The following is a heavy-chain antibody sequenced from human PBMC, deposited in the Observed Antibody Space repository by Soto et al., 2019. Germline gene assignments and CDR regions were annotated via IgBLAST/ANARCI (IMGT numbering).Heavy chain of an antibody. CDR1: GFTFSSYS. CDR3: AREYYYGSGSVYYYYMDV. J-gene: IGHJ6*03. D-gene: IGHD3-10*01. CDR2: ISSSSSTI. Sequence: PGGSLRLSCAASGFTFSSYSMNWVRQAPGKGLEWVSYISSSSSTIYYADSVKGRFTISRDNAKNSLYLQMNSLRAEDTAVYYCAREYYYGSGSVYYYYMDVWGKGTTVTVSS. V-gene: IGHV3-48*01.